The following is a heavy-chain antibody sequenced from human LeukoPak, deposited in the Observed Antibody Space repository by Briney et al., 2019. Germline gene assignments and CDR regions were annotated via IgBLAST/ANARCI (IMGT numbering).Heavy chain of an antibody. CDR3: ARFPIFAVVIKPNDY. V-gene: IGHV1-18*01. CDR1: GYTFTSYG. CDR2: ISAYNGNT. D-gene: IGHD3-3*01. Sequence: ASVKVSCKASGYTFTSYGISWVRQARGQGLEWMGWISAYNGNTNYAQKLQGRVTMTTDTSTSTAYMELRSLRSDDTAVYYCARFPIFAVVIKPNDYWGQGTLVTVSS. J-gene: IGHJ4*02.